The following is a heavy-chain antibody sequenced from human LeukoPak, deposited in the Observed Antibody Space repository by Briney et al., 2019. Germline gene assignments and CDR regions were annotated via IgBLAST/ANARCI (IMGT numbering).Heavy chain of an antibody. CDR2: FSGSGGSI. CDR1: GFTFYSYA. J-gene: IGHJ3*02. D-gene: IGHD1-26*01. Sequence: GGSLRLSCAASGFTFYSYAMNWVRQTPGKGLEWVSTFSGSGGSIYYADSVKGRFTISRDNSKNTLYLQMNSLGAEDTALYYCAKEYVGYGAFDIWGQGTMVTVSS. V-gene: IGHV3-23*01. CDR3: AKEYVGYGAFDI.